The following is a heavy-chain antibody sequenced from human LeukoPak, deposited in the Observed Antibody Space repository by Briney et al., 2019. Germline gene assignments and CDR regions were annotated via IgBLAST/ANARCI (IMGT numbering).Heavy chain of an antibody. D-gene: IGHD4-11*01. Sequence: SETLSLTCAVSGDSISSSNWWTWIRQPPGEGLEWIGSVYHSGITYYTPSLKSRVSISVDTSKNQFSLKVTSVTAADTAVYYCAREWQYQFDYWGQGSLVTISS. J-gene: IGHJ4*02. CDR2: VYHSGIT. CDR3: AREWQYQFDY. CDR1: GDSISSSNW. V-gene: IGHV4-4*02.